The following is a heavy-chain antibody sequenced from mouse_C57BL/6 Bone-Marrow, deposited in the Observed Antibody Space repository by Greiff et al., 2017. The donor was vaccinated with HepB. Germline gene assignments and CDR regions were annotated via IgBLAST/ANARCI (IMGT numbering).Heavy chain of an antibody. CDR2: IYPGSGST. CDR1: GYTFTSYW. Sequence: VKLQESGAELVKPGASVKMSCKASGYTFTSYWITWVKQRPGQGLEWIGDIYPGSGSTNYNEKFKSKATLTVDTSSSTAYMQLSSLTSEDSAVYYCARGTGSYFDYWGQGTTLTVSS. D-gene: IGHD3-3*01. V-gene: IGHV1-55*01. J-gene: IGHJ2*01. CDR3: ARGTGSYFDY.